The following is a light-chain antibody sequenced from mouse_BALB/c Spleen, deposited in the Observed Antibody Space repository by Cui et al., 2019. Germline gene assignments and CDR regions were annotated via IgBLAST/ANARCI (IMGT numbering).Light chain of an antibody. CDR3: QQWSSYT. V-gene: IGKV4-55*01. CDR2: DTY. J-gene: IGKJ1*01. Sequence: QIVLTQSPAIMSASPGEKVTMTCSASSSVSYMYWYQQKPGSSPRLLIYDTYNLASGVPVRFSGSGSGTSYSLTISRMEAEDAATYYCQQWSSYTFGGGTKLEIK. CDR1: SSVSY.